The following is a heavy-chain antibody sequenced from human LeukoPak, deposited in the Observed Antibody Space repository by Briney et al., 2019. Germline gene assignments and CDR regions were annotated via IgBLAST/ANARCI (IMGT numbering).Heavy chain of an antibody. Sequence: SETLSLTCADYGGSFSGYYWSWIRQPPGKGLEWIGEINHSGSTNYNPSLKSRVTISVDTSKNQFSLKLSSVTAADTAVYYCAGAVEMATAFDYWGQGTLVTVSS. CDR3: AGAVEMATAFDY. CDR2: INHSGST. CDR1: GGSFSGYY. V-gene: IGHV4-34*01. J-gene: IGHJ4*02. D-gene: IGHD5-24*01.